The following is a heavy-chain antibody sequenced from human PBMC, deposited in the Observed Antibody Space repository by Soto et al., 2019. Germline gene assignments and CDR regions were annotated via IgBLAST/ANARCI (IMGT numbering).Heavy chain of an antibody. CDR2: ISYDGSNK. J-gene: IGHJ4*02. Sequence: PGGSLRLSCAASGFTFSSYGMHWVRQAPGKGLEWVAVISYDGSNKYYADSVKGRFTISRDNSKNTLYLQMNSLRAEDTAVYYCAKDPYDSSGYYEDYFDYWGQGTLVTAPQ. V-gene: IGHV3-30*18. CDR3: AKDPYDSSGYYEDYFDY. CDR1: GFTFSSYG. D-gene: IGHD3-22*01.